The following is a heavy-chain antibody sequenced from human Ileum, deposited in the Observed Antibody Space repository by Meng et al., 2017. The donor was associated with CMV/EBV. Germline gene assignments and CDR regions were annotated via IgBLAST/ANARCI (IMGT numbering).Heavy chain of an antibody. V-gene: IGHV4-39*07. CDR2: IYYTGTT. J-gene: IGHJ4*01. D-gene: IGHD3/OR15-3a*01. CDR3: ARGFYDFWEPDY. Sequence: QRSASETVVHPETRSSTCIVSGGSISSCSHYGVWIRQPPGKGLEWIGTIYYTGTTYYNPALKSRVTISVDTSKNQFSLKLSSVTAADTALYYCARGFYDFWEPDYWGHGTLVTVSS. CDR1: GGSISSCSHY.